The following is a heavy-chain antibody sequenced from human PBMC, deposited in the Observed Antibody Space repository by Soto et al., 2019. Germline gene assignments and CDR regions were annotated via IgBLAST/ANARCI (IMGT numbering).Heavy chain of an antibody. J-gene: IGHJ4*02. CDR3: AKIGYYGSGEYYFDY. D-gene: IGHD3-10*01. V-gene: IGHV3-23*01. CDR1: GSTFSSYA. CDR2: ISGSGGST. Sequence: PGGSLRLSCAASGSTFSSYAMSWVRQAPGKGLEWVSAISGSGGSTYYADSVKGRFTISRDNSKNTLYLQMNSLRAEDTAVYYCAKIGYYGSGEYYFDYWGQGTLVTVSS.